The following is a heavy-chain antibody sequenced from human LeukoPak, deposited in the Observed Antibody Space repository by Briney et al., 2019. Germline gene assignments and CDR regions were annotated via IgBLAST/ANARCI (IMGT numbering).Heavy chain of an antibody. J-gene: IGHJ4*02. V-gene: IGHV3-48*03. CDR3: ARKGRNFDY. CDR2: ISSSGSTI. Sequence: GGSLRLSCAASGFTFSSYEMNWVRQAPGKGLEWVSYISSSGSTIYYADSVKGRFTISRDNAKNSLYLQMNSLRAEDRAVYYCARKGRNFDYWGQGTLVTVSS. CDR1: GFTFSSYE.